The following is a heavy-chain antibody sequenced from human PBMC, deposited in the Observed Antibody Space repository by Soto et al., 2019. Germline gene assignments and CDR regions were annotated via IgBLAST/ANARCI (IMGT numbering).Heavy chain of an antibody. CDR3: ARDLSSGGTNACDI. Sequence: GGSLRLSCAASRFTFSSYGMHWVRQAPGKGLEWVAVIWYDGSNKYSADSVKGRFTISRDNSKNTLYLQMNSLRAEDTAVYYCARDLSSGGTNACDIWGQGTVVTVSS. D-gene: IGHD2-15*01. CDR2: IWYDGSNK. J-gene: IGHJ3*02. CDR1: RFTFSSYG. V-gene: IGHV3-30*12.